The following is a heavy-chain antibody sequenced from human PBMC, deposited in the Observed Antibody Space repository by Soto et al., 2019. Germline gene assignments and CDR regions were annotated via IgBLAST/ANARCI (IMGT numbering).Heavy chain of an antibody. J-gene: IGHJ5*02. CDR2: IIPIFGTA. CDR1: GGTFSSYA. CDR3: ARGYQLLFLNWFDP. Sequence: QVQLVQSGAEVKKPGSSVKVSCKASGGTFSSYAIRWVRQAPGQGLEWMGGIIPIFGTANYAQKFQGRVTITADESTSTAYMELSSLRSEDTAVYYCARGYQLLFLNWFDPWGQGTLVTVSS. V-gene: IGHV1-69*12. D-gene: IGHD2-2*01.